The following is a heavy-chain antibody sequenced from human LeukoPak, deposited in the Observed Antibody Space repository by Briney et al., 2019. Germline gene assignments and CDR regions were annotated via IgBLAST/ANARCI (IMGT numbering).Heavy chain of an antibody. Sequence: SETLSLTCTVSSGSIGSSSNYWGWIRQAPGKGLEWIGNVYYSGSTFYNPSLKSRVTISVDTSKNQFSLKLRSVTAADTAIYYCARASFNVVFGNGFDPWGQGTLVTVSS. CDR1: SGSIGSSSNY. D-gene: IGHD2-8*01. V-gene: IGHV4-39*01. J-gene: IGHJ5*02. CDR2: VYYSGST. CDR3: ARASFNVVFGNGFDP.